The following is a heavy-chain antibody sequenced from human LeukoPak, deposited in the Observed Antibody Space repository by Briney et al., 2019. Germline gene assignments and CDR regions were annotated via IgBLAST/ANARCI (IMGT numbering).Heavy chain of an antibody. D-gene: IGHD3-10*01. CDR3: ARAPVGYYGSGSYHAHAFDI. CDR2: IIPIFGTA. V-gene: IGHV1-69*05. Sequence: ASVKVSCKASGGTFSSYAISWVRQAPGQGLEWMGGIIPIFGTANCAQKFQGRVTITTDESTSTAYMELSSLRSEDTAVYYCARAPVGYYGSGSYHAHAFDIWGQGTMVTVSS. CDR1: GGTFSSYA. J-gene: IGHJ3*02.